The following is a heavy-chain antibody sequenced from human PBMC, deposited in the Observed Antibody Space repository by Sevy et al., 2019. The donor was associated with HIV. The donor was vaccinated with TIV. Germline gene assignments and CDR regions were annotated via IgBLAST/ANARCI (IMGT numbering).Heavy chain of an antibody. D-gene: IGHD3-10*01. CDR3: ARLFYGSADY. Sequence: GGSLRRSCAASGFTFSSYWMSWVRQAPGKGLEWLGTINLDGSETFYVDSVKDRSTISRHNPRKSVYLQMTSLSVEDTAVYYCARLFYGSADYWGQGTLVTVSS. V-gene: IGHV3-7*01. CDR2: INLDGSET. J-gene: IGHJ4*02. CDR1: GFTFSSYW.